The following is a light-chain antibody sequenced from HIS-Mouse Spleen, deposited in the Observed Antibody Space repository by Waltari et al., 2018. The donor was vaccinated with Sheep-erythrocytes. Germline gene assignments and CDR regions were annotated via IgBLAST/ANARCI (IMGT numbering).Light chain of an antibody. V-gene: IGLV2-11*01. CDR2: DVS. CDR3: CSYAGSYNHV. J-gene: IGLJ1*01. CDR1: TSDGGGYNY. Sequence: QSALTQPRSVSASPGHSVTIRWPGTTSDGGGYNYVSGYQQHPGKAPKLMIYDVSKRPSGVPDRFSGSKSGNTASLTISGLQAEDEADYYCCSYAGSYNHVFATGTKVTVL.